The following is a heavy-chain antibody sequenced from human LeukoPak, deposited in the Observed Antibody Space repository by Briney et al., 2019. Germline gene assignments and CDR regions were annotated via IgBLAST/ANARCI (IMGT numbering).Heavy chain of an antibody. J-gene: IGHJ4*02. V-gene: IGHV3-21*01. CDR2: ISGSSTYI. CDR1: GFTVSSNY. CDR3: ARGSEWSSGVSDY. D-gene: IGHD3-3*01. Sequence: GGSLRLSCATSGFTVSSNYMNWVRQAPGKGLEWVSSISGSSTYIYYADSVKGRFTISRDSAKNSLYLQMNSLRAEDTAVYYCARGSEWSSGVSDYWGQGTLVTVSS.